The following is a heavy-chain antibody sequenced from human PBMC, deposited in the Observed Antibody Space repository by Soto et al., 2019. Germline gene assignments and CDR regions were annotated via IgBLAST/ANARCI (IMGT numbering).Heavy chain of an antibody. Sequence: GGSLRLSCAASGFTFSSYAMSWVRQAPGKGLEWVSAISGSVGSTYYADSVKGRFTISRDNSKNTLYLQMNSLRAEDTAVYYCAKVWGDYDSSRPTNYGMDVWGQATTVTFSS. CDR2: ISGSVGST. CDR1: GFTFSSYA. V-gene: IGHV3-23*01. CDR3: AKVWGDYDSSRPTNYGMDV. J-gene: IGHJ6*02. D-gene: IGHD3-22*01.